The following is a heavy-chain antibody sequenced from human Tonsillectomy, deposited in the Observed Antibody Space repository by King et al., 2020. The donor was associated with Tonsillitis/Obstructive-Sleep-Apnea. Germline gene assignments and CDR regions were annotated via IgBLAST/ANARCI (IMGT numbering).Heavy chain of an antibody. J-gene: IGHJ3*02. CDR3: TTVWGLPLVVADAFDI. Sequence: VQLVESGGGLVKPGGSLRLSCAASGFIFSNAWMNWVRQAPGKGLEWVGRIKTKTDGGTTDYAAPVKGRFSITRDDNKNTLYLQMNSLKTEDTGVYYCTTVWGLPLVVADAFDIWGQGTMVTVPS. CDR1: GFIFSNAW. V-gene: IGHV3-15*01. CDR2: IKTKTDGGTT. D-gene: IGHD2-15*01.